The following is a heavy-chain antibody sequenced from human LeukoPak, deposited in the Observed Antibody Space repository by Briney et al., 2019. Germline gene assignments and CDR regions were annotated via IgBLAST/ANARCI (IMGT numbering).Heavy chain of an antibody. CDR3: ARGYSSSSHFDH. CDR1: GFTFSNYA. J-gene: IGHJ4*02. V-gene: IGHV3-23*01. CDR2: INAGGGST. D-gene: IGHD6-6*01. Sequence: GGSLRLSCAASGFTFSNYAVNWVRQGPGKGLEWVSSINAGGGSTYYADSVKGRFTISRDNSKNTLYLQMNSLRFEDTAVYYCARGYSSSSHFDHWGQGTLVTVSS.